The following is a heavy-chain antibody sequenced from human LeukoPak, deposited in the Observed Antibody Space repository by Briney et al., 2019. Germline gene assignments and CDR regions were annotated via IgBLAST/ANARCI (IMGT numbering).Heavy chain of an antibody. V-gene: IGHV3-23*01. CDR2: ISGSGGST. Sequence: PGGSLRLSCAASGFTFSSYAMSWVRQAPGKRLEWVSAISGSGGSTHYADSVKGRFTISRDNSKNTLYLQMNSLRAEDTAVYYCAKAGYYYDSSGYVYWGQGTLVTVSS. J-gene: IGHJ4*02. CDR3: AKAGYYYDSSGYVY. D-gene: IGHD3-22*01. CDR1: GFTFSSYA.